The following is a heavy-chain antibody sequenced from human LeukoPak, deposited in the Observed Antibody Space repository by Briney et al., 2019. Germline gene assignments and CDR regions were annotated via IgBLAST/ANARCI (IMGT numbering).Heavy chain of an antibody. Sequence: GGSLRLSCAASGFTFSSYSMNWVRQAPGKGLEWVSYISRSSGTIYYADSVKGRFTISRDNAKNSLYLQMNSLRAEDTAVYYCARHGTPLRYGSGNYYKGAPFDYWGQGTLVTVSS. CDR2: ISRSSGTI. J-gene: IGHJ4*02. CDR1: GFTFSSYS. V-gene: IGHV3-48*01. D-gene: IGHD3-10*01. CDR3: ARHGTPLRYGSGNYYKGAPFDY.